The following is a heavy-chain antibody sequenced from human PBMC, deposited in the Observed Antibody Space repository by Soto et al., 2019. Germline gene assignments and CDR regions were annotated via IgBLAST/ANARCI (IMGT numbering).Heavy chain of an antibody. D-gene: IGHD2-15*01. J-gene: IGHJ5*02. CDR1: GFTFSRYG. Sequence: QVQLVESGGGVVQPGRSLRLSCAASGFTFSRYGMNWVRQAPGKGLEWVAVISYDGDTKYYADSVKGRFTISRDNSKNTVYLQMNRVRAEDTAVYYCAKDPRKDVVLSVYCRYGFDPWGQGTLVTVSS. CDR3: AKDPRKDVVLSVYCRYGFDP. V-gene: IGHV3-30*18. CDR2: ISYDGDTK.